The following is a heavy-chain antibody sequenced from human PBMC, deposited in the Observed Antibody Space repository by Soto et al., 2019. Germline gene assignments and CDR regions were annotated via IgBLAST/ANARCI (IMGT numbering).Heavy chain of an antibody. Sequence: QVQLQESGPGLVKPSQTLSLTCTVSGGSISSGGYYWSWIRQHPGKGLEWIGYIYYSGSTYYNSSLKSRVTISKDTSENQFSLKLSSVTAADTAVYYCARYRTGGTGFDYWGQGTLVTVSS. J-gene: IGHJ4*02. CDR2: IYYSGST. CDR1: GGSISSGGYY. D-gene: IGHD1-1*01. V-gene: IGHV4-31*03. CDR3: ARYRTGGTGFDY.